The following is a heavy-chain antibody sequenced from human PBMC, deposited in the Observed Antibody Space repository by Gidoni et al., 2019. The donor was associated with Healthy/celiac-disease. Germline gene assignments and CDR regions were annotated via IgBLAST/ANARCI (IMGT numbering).Heavy chain of an antibody. V-gene: IGHV3-48*03. J-gene: IGHJ4*02. CDR2: ISSSGSTI. CDR1: GFTFSSYE. D-gene: IGHD2-21*02. CDR3: ARDNVVTANFDY. Sequence: EVQLVASGGGLVQPGGSLRLSCAASGFTFSSYEMNWVRQAPGKGLEWVSYISSSGSTIYYADSVKGRFTISRDNAKNSLYLQMNSLRAEDTAVYYCARDNVVTANFDYWGQGTLVTVSS.